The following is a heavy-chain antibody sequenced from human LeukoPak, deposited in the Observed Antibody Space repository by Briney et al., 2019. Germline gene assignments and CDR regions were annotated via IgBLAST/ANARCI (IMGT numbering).Heavy chain of an antibody. D-gene: IGHD6-19*01. CDR1: GGSLRSYY. V-gene: IGHV4-59*08. J-gene: IGHJ4*02. Sequence: SEALSLTCTVSGGSLRSYYWSWIRQPPGKGLEWIGYIYYSGSTNYNPSLKSRVTISVDTSKNQFSLRLSSVIAADTAVYYCARLVYSSGWYRLDYWGQGTLVTVSS. CDR3: ARLVYSSGWYRLDY. CDR2: IYYSGST.